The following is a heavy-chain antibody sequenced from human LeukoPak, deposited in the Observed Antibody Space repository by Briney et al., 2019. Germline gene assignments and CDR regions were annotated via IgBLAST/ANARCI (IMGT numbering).Heavy chain of an antibody. CDR1: GYTFIHHY. J-gene: IGHJ4*02. D-gene: IGHD6-13*01. Sequence: ASVKVSCEASGYTFIHHYIHWVRQAPGQGLEWMGWISAYNGNTNFAQKLQGRVIMTTDTSTSTAYMELRSLRSDDTAVYYCARRGIAAVGYFDYWGQGTLVTVSS. CDR3: ARRGIAAVGYFDY. V-gene: IGHV1-18*04. CDR2: ISAYNGNT.